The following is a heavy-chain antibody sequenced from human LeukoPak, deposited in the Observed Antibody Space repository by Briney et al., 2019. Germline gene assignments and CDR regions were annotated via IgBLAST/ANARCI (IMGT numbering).Heavy chain of an antibody. Sequence: SETLSLTCTVSGGSIGTYYWSWVRQSPGKGLEWIGYIYVTGNRYNPSLKSRVTISVDTSKNQFSLKLSSVTAADTAVYYCASSEYSSSAIDPWGQETLVTVSS. J-gene: IGHJ5*02. V-gene: IGHV4-59*01. D-gene: IGHD6-6*01. CDR2: IYVTGNR. CDR3: ASSEYSSSAIDP. CDR1: GGSIGTYY.